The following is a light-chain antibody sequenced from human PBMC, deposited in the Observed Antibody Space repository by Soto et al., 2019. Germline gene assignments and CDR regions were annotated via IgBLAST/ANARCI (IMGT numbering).Light chain of an antibody. J-gene: IGKJ1*01. Sequence: IVLTQSPGTLSLSPGERATLSCRASQSVSGSYLAWHQQKPGQAPRLLIYGAFSRATGIPDRFTGSGSGTDFTLTISRLEPEDFAVYYCQQYGSTPTFGQGTKVEIK. V-gene: IGKV3-20*01. CDR2: GAF. CDR3: QQYGSTPT. CDR1: QSVSGSY.